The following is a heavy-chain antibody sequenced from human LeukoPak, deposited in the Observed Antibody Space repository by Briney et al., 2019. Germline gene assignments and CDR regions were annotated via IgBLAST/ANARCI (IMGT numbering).Heavy chain of an antibody. CDR3: AKGQLVFRRAKTGGFDY. Sequence: PGGSLRLSCAASGFTFSSYGMHWVRQAPGKGLEWVAVISYDGSNKYYADSVKGRFTISRDNSKNTLYLQMNSLRAEDTAVYYCAKGQLVFRRAKTGGFDYWGQGTLVTVSS. J-gene: IGHJ4*02. V-gene: IGHV3-30*18. D-gene: IGHD6-6*01. CDR2: ISYDGSNK. CDR1: GFTFSSYG.